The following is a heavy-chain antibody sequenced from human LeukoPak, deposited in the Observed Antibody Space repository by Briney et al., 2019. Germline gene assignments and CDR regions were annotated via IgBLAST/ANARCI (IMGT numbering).Heavy chain of an antibody. CDR1: GFTFDDYA. V-gene: IGHV3-9*01. D-gene: IGHD3-22*01. CDR3: ARDVLYDSSGYYSDY. CDR2: ISWNSGSI. Sequence: PGRSLRLSCAASGFTFDDYAMHWVRQAPGKGLEWVSGISWNSGSIGYADSVKGRFTISRDNAKNSLYLQMNSLRAEDTALYYCARDVLYDSSGYYSDYWGQGTLVTVSS. J-gene: IGHJ4*02.